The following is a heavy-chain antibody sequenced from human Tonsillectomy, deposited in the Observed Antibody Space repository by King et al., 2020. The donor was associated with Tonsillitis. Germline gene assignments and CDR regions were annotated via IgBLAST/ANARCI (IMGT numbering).Heavy chain of an antibody. D-gene: IGHD3-16*02. Sequence: VQLVESGGGLVQPGGSLKLSCAASGFTFSGSAMHWVRQASGKGLEWVGRIRSKANSYATAYAASVKGRFTISRDDSKNTAYLQMNSLKTEDTAVYYCLLILTRSIDYWGQGTLVTVSS. CDR1: GFTFSGSA. V-gene: IGHV3-73*02. CDR2: IRSKANSYAT. J-gene: IGHJ4*02. CDR3: LLILTRSIDY.